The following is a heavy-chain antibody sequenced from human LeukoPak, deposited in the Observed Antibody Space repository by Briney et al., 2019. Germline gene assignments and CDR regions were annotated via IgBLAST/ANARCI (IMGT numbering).Heavy chain of an antibody. V-gene: IGHV4-38-2*01. D-gene: IGHD5-18*01. J-gene: IGHJ2*01. Sequence: SETLSLTCAVSGYSISSGYYWGWIRQPPGKGLEWIGSIHHSGSTYYNPSLKSRVTISVDTSKNQFSLKLSSVTAADTAVYYCARLGYSYGSDWYFDFWGRGTLVTVSS. CDR2: IHHSGST. CDR3: ARLGYSYGSDWYFDF. CDR1: GYSISSGYY.